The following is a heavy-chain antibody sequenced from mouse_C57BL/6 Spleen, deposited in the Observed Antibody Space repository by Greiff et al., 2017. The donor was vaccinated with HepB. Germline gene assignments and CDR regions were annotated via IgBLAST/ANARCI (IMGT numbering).Heavy chain of an antibody. CDR1: GYTFTSYW. D-gene: IGHD1-1*01. Sequence: QVQLQQSGAELAKPGASVKLSCKASGYTFTSYWMHWVKQRPGQGLEWIGYINPSSGYTKYNQKFKDKATLTADKSSSTAYMQLSSLTYEDSAVYYCANYDGSTNWYFDVWGTGTTVTVSS. J-gene: IGHJ1*03. CDR3: ANYDGSTNWYFDV. CDR2: INPSSGYT. V-gene: IGHV1-7*01.